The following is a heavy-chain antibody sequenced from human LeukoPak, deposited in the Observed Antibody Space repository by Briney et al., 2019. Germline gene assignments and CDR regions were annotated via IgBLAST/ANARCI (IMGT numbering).Heavy chain of an antibody. D-gene: IGHD3-3*01. J-gene: IGHJ4*02. CDR1: GFTVSSNY. CDR2: IYSGGST. Sequence: GGSLRLSCAASGFTVSSNYMSWVRQAPGKGLEWVSVIYSGGSTYYADSVKGRFTISRDNSKNTLYLQMNSLRAEDTAVYYCAKDYDFWSGYTYYFDYWGQGTLVTVSS. CDR3: AKDYDFWSGYTYYFDY. V-gene: IGHV3-53*01.